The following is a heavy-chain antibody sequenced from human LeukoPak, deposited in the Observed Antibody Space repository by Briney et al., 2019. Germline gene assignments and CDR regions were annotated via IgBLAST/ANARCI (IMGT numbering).Heavy chain of an antibody. J-gene: IGHJ4*02. CDR1: GFTVSSNY. CDR3: ARVAFRSSSYISGIEQ. Sequence: GGSLRLSCAASGFTVSSNYMSWVRQAPGKWLEWVSVIYSGGSTYYADSVKRRFTISRDNSKNTLYLQMNSLRAENTAVYYCARVAFRSSSYISGIEQGAQGTLVTVSS. D-gene: IGHD6-6*01. CDR2: IYSGGST. V-gene: IGHV3-53*01.